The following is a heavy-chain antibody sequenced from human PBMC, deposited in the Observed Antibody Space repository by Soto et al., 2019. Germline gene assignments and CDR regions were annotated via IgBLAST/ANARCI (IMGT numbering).Heavy chain of an antibody. J-gene: IGHJ4*02. CDR1: GGSISSGDYY. D-gene: IGHD3-22*01. CDR2: IYYSGST. Sequence: TSETLSLTCTVSGGSISSGDYYWSWIRQPPGKGLEWIGYIYYSGSTYYNPSLKSRVTISVDTSKNQFSLKLSSVTAADTAVYYCARVSPCSTPSLGLPKYYDSRQGDFDYWGQGSLVPVSS. CDR3: ARVSPCSTPSLGLPKYYDSRQGDFDY. V-gene: IGHV4-30-4*01.